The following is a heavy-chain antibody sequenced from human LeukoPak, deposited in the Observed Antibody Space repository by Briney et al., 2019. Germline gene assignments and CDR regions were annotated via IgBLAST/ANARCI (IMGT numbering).Heavy chain of an antibody. D-gene: IGHD2-15*01. V-gene: IGHV3-74*01. CDR2: INSDGSST. J-gene: IGHJ6*02. Sequence: GGSLRLSCVASGVIFDDYAMHWVRQAPGKGLVWVSRINSDGSSTSYADSVKGRFTISRDNAKNTLYLQMNSLRAEDTAVYYCAKGDPTLMDVWGQGTTVTVSS. CDR3: AKGDPTLMDV. CDR1: GVIFDDYA.